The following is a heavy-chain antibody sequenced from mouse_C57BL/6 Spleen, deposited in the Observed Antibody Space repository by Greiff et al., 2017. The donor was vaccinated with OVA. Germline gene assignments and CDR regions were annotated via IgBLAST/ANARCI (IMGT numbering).Heavy chain of an antibody. CDR2: ISNLAYSI. J-gene: IGHJ4*01. CDR1: GFTFSDYG. V-gene: IGHV5-15*01. Sequence: EVKVVESGGGLVQPGGSLKLSCAASGFTFSDYGMAWVRQAPRKGPEWVAFISNLAYSIYYADTVTGRFTISRENAKNTLYLEMSSLRSEDTAMYYCARHSGGLRRDGYYAMDYWGQGTSVTVSS. CDR3: ARHSGGLRRDGYYAMDY. D-gene: IGHD2-2*01.